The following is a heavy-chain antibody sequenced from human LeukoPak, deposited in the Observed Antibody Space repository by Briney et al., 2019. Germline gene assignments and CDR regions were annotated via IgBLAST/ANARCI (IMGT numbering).Heavy chain of an antibody. Sequence: GGSLRLSCAASGFTFDDYAMHWVRQAPGKGLEWVANMEQDGSETHYVDSVKGRFTISRDNAKNSLYLQMNSLRAEDTAVYYCARDSGTRLTNHFDYWGQGTLVTVSS. CDR1: GFTFDDYA. CDR3: ARDSGTRLTNHFDY. CDR2: MEQDGSET. D-gene: IGHD4-11*01. J-gene: IGHJ4*02. V-gene: IGHV3-7*01.